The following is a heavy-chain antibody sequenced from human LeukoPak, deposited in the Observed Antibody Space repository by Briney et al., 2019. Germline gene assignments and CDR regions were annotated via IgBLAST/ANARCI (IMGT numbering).Heavy chain of an antibody. CDR1: GFTFSNAW. CDR3: LRDWYGSGSYWQIRESYFDY. Sequence: GGSLRLSCAASGFTFSNAWMSWVRQAPGKGLEWVGRIKSKADGGTTDYAAPVKGRFTISRDDSKNTLYLQMNSLKTEDTAVYYCLRDWYGSGSYWQIRESYFDYWGQGTLVTVSS. CDR2: IKSKADGGTT. V-gene: IGHV3-15*01. D-gene: IGHD3-10*01. J-gene: IGHJ4*02.